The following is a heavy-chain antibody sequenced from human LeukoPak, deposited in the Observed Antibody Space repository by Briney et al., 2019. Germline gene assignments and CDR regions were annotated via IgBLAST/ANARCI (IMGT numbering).Heavy chain of an antibody. D-gene: IGHD6-19*01. J-gene: IGHJ4*02. CDR2: IYSGDSDT. CDR1: GYSFTNYW. Sequence: GESLKTSWKGSGYSFTNYWIAWVPPIPGKGPEWVGIIYSGDSDTRYRPPFQANVPIPADKSIRTVYLQWSSLKASDTAMYYCARSSYSSGWFFDYWGQGTLVTVSS. V-gene: IGHV5-51*01. CDR3: ARSSYSSGWFFDY.